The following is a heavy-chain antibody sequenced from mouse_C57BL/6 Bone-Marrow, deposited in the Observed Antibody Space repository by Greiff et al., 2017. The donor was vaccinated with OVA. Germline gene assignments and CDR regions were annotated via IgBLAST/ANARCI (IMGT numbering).Heavy chain of an antibody. D-gene: IGHD1-1*02. V-gene: IGHV1-76*01. CDR3: ARGGCLYYYAMDY. CDR1: GYTFTDYY. CDR2: ISPGSGNT. Sequence: QVQLKESGAELVRPGASVKLSCKASGYTFTDYYINWVKQRPGQGLEWIARISPGSGNTYYNEKFKGKATLTAEKSSSTADMQLSSLTSENSAVYFSARGGCLYYYAMDYWGQGTSVTVSS. J-gene: IGHJ4*01.